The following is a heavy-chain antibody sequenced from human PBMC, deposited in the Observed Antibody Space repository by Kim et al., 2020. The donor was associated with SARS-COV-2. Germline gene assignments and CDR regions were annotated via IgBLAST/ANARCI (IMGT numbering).Heavy chain of an antibody. Sequence: ASVKVSCKASGYTFTGYYMLWVRQAPGQGLEWMGWINPNSGITKYAQNFQGRVTITRDTSISTAYMELSGLTSDDTALYYFARGRDIVVLGRPSFDPCGQ. V-gene: IGHV1-2*02. CDR3: ARGRDIVVLGRPSFDP. D-gene: IGHD2-2*01. J-gene: IGHJ5*02. CDR2: INPNSGIT. CDR1: GYTFTGYY.